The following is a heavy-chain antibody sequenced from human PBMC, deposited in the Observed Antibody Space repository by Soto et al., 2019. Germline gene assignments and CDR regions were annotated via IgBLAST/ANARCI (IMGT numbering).Heavy chain of an antibody. V-gene: IGHV1-3*01. CDR1: GYTFTSYA. Sequence: ASVKVACKAFGYTFTSYAIHWVRQAPGQRLEWMGWINAGNGNTKYSQKFQGRVTITRDTSASTAYMELTSLRSEDTAVYYCARDLAQGIQDYWQQGTLVAVYS. CDR2: INAGNGNT. CDR3: ARDLAQGIQDY. D-gene: IGHD1-20*01. J-gene: IGHJ4*02.